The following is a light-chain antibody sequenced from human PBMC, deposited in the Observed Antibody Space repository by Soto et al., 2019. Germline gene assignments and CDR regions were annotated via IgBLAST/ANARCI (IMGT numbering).Light chain of an antibody. CDR3: QQYGTPHA. CDR2: GTT. Sequence: EIVLTQSPGTLSLSPGERATLSCSASQSVSSSYLAWYQQKPGQAPRLLIYGTTIRATGIPDRFSGSGSRTDFTITINRLEHEDFAVYYFQQYGTPHAFGEGTKVEIK. J-gene: IGKJ1*01. CDR1: QSVSSSY. V-gene: IGKV3-20*01.